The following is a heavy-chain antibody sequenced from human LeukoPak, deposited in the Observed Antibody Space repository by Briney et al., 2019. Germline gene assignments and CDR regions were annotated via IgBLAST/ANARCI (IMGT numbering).Heavy chain of an antibody. D-gene: IGHD2-8*02. V-gene: IGHV3-23*01. CDR2: FGTDGNT. J-gene: IGHJ6*02. Sequence: PGGSLRHSRVASVFIFSGHAVSWVRAGLEKWLEWVSGFGTDGNTPYAEPVRGRFDISRDTSKTTVYLQMNSLRAEDTALYYCARDIHYWVAMDVWGQGTTVTVS. CDR1: VFIFSGHA. CDR3: ARDIHYWVAMDV.